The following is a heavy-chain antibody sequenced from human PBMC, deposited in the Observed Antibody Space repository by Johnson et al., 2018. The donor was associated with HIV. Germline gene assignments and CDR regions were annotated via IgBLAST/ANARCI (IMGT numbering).Heavy chain of an antibody. CDR3: ALVWGPGGAFDI. CDR1: GFTFSNYG. CDR2: IRYDGTNK. D-gene: IGHD7-27*01. J-gene: IGHJ3*02. V-gene: IGHV3-30*02. Sequence: VQLMESGGGVVQPGGSLRLSCAASGFTFSNYGIHWVRQAPGKGLEWVAFIRYDGTNKFYADSVKGRFTIPRDNSKNPLYLQMNSLRAEDTAVYYCALVWGPGGAFDIWGQGTMVTVSS.